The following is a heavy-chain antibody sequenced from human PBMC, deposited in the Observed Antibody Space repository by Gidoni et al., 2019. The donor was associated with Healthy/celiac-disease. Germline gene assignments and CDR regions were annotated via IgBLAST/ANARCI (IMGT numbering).Heavy chain of an antibody. D-gene: IGHD6-19*01. Sequence: LRLSCAASGFTFSSYGMHWVRQAPGKGLEWVAVIWYDGSNKYYADSVKGRFTISRDNSKNTLYLQMNSLRAEDTAVYYCARDWAPGAVAGPLMYWGQGTLVAVSS. CDR2: IWYDGSNK. CDR3: ARDWAPGAVAGPLMY. CDR1: GFTFSSYG. V-gene: IGHV3-33*01. J-gene: IGHJ4*02.